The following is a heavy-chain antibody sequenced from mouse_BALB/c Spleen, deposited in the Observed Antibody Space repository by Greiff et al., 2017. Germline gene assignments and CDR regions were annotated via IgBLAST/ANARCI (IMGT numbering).Heavy chain of an antibody. D-gene: IGHD2-2*01. CDR2: IRNKANGYTT. J-gene: IGHJ2*01. V-gene: IGHV7-3*02. CDR1: GFTFTDYY. Sequence: EVKLEESGGGLVQPGGSLRLSCAPSGFTFTDYYMSWVRQPPGKALEWLGFIRNKANGYTTEYSASVKGRFTISRDNSQSILYLQMNTLRAEDSATYYCARDGYLFDYWGQGTTLTVSS. CDR3: ARDGYLFDY.